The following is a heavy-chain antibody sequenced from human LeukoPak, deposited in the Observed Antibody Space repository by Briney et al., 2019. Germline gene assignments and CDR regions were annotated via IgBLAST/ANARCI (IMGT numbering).Heavy chain of an antibody. CDR3: AREAWDLTGRAPVI. D-gene: IGHD1-14*01. CDR2: IRYDGSKK. V-gene: IGHV3-33*01. J-gene: IGHJ4*02. CDR1: GFTFSSYG. Sequence: PGRSLRLSCAASGFTFSSYGMHWVRQAPGKGLEWVASIRYDGSKKYYANSMTGRFTISRDNSKNTLYLEINSLRAEDTAVYYCAREAWDLTGRAPVIWGQGTLVTVSS.